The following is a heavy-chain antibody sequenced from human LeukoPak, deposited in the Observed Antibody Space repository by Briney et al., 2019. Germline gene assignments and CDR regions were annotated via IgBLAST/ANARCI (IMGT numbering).Heavy chain of an antibody. CDR2: IIPIFGTA. J-gene: IGHJ4*02. D-gene: IGHD3-9*01. CDR1: GGTFSSYA. V-gene: IGHV1-69*13. Sequence: ASVKVSCKASGGTFSSYANSWVRQAPGQGLEWMGGIIPIFGTANYAQKFQGRVTITADESTSTAYMELSSLRSEDTAVYYCARGAGITIFWSALFVDYFDYWGQGTLVTVSS. CDR3: ARGAGITIFWSALFVDYFDY.